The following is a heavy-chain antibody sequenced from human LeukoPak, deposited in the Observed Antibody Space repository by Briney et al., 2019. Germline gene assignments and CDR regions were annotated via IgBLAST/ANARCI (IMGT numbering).Heavy chain of an antibody. Sequence: ASVKVSCKVSGYTLTELSMHWVRQAPGKGLEWMGGFDPEDGETIYAQKLQGRVTMTTDTSTSTAYMELRSLRSDDTAVYYCAAQYYYDSSGYYSDYWGQGTLVTVSS. CDR3: AAQYYYDSSGYYSDY. V-gene: IGHV1-24*01. D-gene: IGHD3-22*01. CDR1: GYTLTELS. CDR2: FDPEDGET. J-gene: IGHJ4*02.